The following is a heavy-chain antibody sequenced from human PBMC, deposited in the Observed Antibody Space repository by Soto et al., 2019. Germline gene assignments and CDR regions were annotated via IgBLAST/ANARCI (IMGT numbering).Heavy chain of an antibody. D-gene: IGHD3-16*01. CDR1: GYIFVNYG. J-gene: IGHJ6*02. Sequence: QVQRVQSGDEVKKPGASVKVSCKASGYIFVNYGIAWVRQAPGQGLEWMGWISPYTGNTHSATKIQGRLTMTTETSTSTAYMDLRSLTSDDTAVYYCVMVDNYVTPTPQDVWGQGTTVTVSS. CDR2: ISPYTGNT. V-gene: IGHV1-18*01. CDR3: VMVDNYVTPTPQDV.